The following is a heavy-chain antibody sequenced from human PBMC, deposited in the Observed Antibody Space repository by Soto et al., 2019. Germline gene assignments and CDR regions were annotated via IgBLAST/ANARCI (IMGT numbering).Heavy chain of an antibody. D-gene: IGHD3-10*01. J-gene: IGHJ4*02. CDR3: ARGPGGCGDFRLDY. CDR1: GGSISQYY. V-gene: IGHV4-4*07. CDR2: IYSGGST. Sequence: QVQLQESGPGLVKPSETLSLSCGVSGGSISQYYWSWIRQPAGKGLEWIGRIYSGGSTNYNPSLESRVTMSVDPSKTKFSLNLSSVTAADTAVYYCARGPGGCGDFRLDYWGQGTLVTVCS.